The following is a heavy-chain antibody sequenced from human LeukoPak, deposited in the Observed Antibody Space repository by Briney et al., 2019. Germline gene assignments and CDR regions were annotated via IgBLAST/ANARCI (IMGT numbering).Heavy chain of an antibody. V-gene: IGHV5-51*01. CDR3: ARQRDVTTRQDY. CDR2: IYPGDSDT. J-gene: IGHJ4*02. D-gene: IGHD1-1*01. CDR1: GYIFISHW. Sequence: GESLNIPCKGSGYIFISHWFGWVRQMTGRGLEWMGIIYPGDSDTRYSPSFQGQLNISADNPNSTAYLQGSSLKGSDTAIYYCARQRDVTTRQDYWGQGTRVSVSS.